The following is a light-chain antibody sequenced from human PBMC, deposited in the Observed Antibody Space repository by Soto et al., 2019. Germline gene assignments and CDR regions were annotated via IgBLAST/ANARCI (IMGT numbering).Light chain of an antibody. CDR2: DVS. CDR1: ENISSY. J-gene: IGKJ1*01. V-gene: IGKV3-11*01. CDR3: QQRSNWPRT. Sequence: IVLTHSPATLSFSPGKRATLSCRASENISSYVIWYQQKPGQAPRLLIYDVSNRATGIPARFSGSGSGTDFTLTISSLEPEDFAVYYCQQRSNWPRTFGQGTKVDIK.